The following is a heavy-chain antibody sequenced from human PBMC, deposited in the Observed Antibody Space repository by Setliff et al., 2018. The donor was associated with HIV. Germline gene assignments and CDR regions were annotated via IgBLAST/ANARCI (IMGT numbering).Heavy chain of an antibody. CDR2: MNPNSGNT. Sequence: ASVKVSCKASGYTFTDNFIHLVRQAPGQGLEWMGWMNPNSGNTGYAQHSQGRVSMTRNTSITTAYMELNSLRSEDTAVYYCARGSARLKYSQDTKPFDYWGQGTLVTVSS. CDR3: ARGSARLKYSQDTKPFDY. V-gene: IGHV1-8*02. D-gene: IGHD4-4*01. J-gene: IGHJ4*02. CDR1: GYTFTDNF.